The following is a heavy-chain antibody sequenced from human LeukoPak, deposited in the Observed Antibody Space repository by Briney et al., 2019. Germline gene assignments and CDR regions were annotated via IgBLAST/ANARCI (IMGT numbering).Heavy chain of an antibody. Sequence: GGSLRLSCAASGITFSRYSMNWVRQAPGKGLEWVSSISIGSTYIYYADSVKGRFTISRDNTKNSLYLQMHSLRVEDTAVYYCARENYYGSGSSPGEFDYWGQGTLVTVSS. CDR2: ISIGSTYI. CDR1: GITFSRYS. J-gene: IGHJ4*02. CDR3: ARENYYGSGSSPGEFDY. D-gene: IGHD3-10*01. V-gene: IGHV3-21*04.